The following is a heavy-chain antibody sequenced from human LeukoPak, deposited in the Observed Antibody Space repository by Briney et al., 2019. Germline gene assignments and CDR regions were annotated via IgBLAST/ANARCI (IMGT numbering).Heavy chain of an antibody. D-gene: IGHD3-16*02. CDR1: GFTFSNYW. Sequence: GGSLRLSCAASGFTFSNYWMHWVRQAPGKGLVWVSRINTDGSNTNYADSVKGRLTISRDNSKNTLYLQMNSLRAEDTAVYYCAKGGNRYYYGMDVWGQGTTVTVSS. CDR3: AKGGNRYYYGMDV. V-gene: IGHV3-74*01. CDR2: INTDGSNT. J-gene: IGHJ6*02.